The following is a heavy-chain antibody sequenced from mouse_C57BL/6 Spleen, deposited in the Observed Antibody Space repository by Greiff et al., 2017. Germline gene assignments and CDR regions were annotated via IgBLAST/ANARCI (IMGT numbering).Heavy chain of an antibody. CDR3: ARDAHFDY. Sequence: QVQLQQSGPELVKPGASVKISCKASGYAFSSSWMNWVKQRPGKGLEWIGRIYPGDGDTNYNGKFKGKDTLTADKSSSTAYMQLSSLTSEDSAVYFCARDAHFDYGGQGTTLTVSS. J-gene: IGHJ2*01. CDR2: IYPGDGDT. CDR1: GYAFSSSW. V-gene: IGHV1-82*01.